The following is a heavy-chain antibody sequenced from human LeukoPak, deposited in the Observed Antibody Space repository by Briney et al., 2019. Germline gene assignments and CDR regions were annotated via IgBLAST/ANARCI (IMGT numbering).Heavy chain of an antibody. V-gene: IGHV1-2*02. CDR3: ARDFAVGTKIPDY. CDR1: GYTFTDYY. Sequence: EASVKVSCKASGYTFTDYYVHWERQAPGQGLEWMGWINPNSGGTNYAQNFQGRVTMTRDTSISTAYMELSRLSSDDTAIYYCARDFAVGTKIPDYWGQGTLVTVSS. CDR2: INPNSGGT. D-gene: IGHD1-26*01. J-gene: IGHJ4*02.